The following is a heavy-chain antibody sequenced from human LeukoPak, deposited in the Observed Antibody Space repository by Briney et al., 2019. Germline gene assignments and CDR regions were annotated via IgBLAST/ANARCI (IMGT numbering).Heavy chain of an antibody. J-gene: IGHJ4*02. CDR2: ISGSGGTT. Sequence: PGGSLRLSCAASGFTFSDYAMGWVRQAPGKGLDWVSTISGSGGTTHYADSVRGRFTISRDNFQNTLYLQMDSLRADDTAIYYCAKGRRGGGYPFDYWGQGSWVTVSS. V-gene: IGHV3-23*01. CDR3: AKGRRGGGYPFDY. D-gene: IGHD2-15*01. CDR1: GFTFSDYA.